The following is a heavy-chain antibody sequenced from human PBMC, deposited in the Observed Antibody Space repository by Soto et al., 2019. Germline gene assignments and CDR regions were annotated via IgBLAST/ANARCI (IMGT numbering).Heavy chain of an antibody. Sequence: EVQLMESGGGLVQPGGSLRLSCAASGFTFSTYWMDWVRQTPGKGLEWVANINGDGSEKNYVDSVKGRFTISRDNAKHSLYLQMNSLTAEDSALYDGSRSLDDWGQGTLVTVAS. CDR3: SRSLDD. CDR2: INGDGSEK. CDR1: GFTFSTYW. V-gene: IGHV3-7*03. J-gene: IGHJ4*02.